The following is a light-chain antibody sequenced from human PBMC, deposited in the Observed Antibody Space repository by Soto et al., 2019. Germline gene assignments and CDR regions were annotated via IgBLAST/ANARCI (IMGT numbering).Light chain of an antibody. CDR1: QGISNF. Sequence: DIPLTQSPSSLSASVGDRVTITSRASQGISNFLAWYQQKPGKAPKLLIYAASTLQSGVPSRFSGSRSGTEFTLTISSLQPEDFATYYCQQLNSRTFGPGTKVEIK. CDR2: AAS. V-gene: IGKV1-9*01. CDR3: QQLNSRT. J-gene: IGKJ3*01.